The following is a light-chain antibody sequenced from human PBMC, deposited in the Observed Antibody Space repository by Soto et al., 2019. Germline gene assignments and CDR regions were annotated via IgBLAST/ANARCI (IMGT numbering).Light chain of an antibody. CDR1: QSLLHRNGYNY. J-gene: IGKJ4*01. CDR2: LGS. V-gene: IGKV2-28*01. Sequence: DIVLTQSPLSLHVTPGEPASISCRSSQSLLHRNGYNYLDWYLQKQGQPPRLLLYLGSNRASGDHDSGSGGSSVTDFTLTISIGEAEDVGIYYCMQALQTTLFFGGGTRV. CDR3: MQALQTTLF.